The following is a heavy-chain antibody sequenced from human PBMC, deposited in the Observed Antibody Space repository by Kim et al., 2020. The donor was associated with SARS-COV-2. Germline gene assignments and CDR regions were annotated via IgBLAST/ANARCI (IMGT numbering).Heavy chain of an antibody. CDR3: ARKAGIDY. CDR2: STK. D-gene: IGHD6-13*01. V-gene: IGHV3-48*01. Sequence: STKYNANSVKGRSTISRDNAKNSLYLQMNSLRAEDTAVYYCARKAGIDYWGQGTLVTVSS. J-gene: IGHJ4*02.